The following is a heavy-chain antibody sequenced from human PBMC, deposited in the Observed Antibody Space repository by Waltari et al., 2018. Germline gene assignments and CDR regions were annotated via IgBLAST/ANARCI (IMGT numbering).Heavy chain of an antibody. J-gene: IGHJ4*02. V-gene: IGHV3-23*01. D-gene: IGHD3-10*01. Sequence: EVQLLESGGGSVQPGGSLRLSCAASGFAFSDYAMSWVRQTPGKGLGWFPTISGSGARTADADSVKGRVTIARDNSKKTLSVQMSSLRVEDTALYYCAKAKDSGSYYNTLFDYWGQGTLVTVSS. CDR2: ISGSGART. CDR1: GFAFSDYA. CDR3: AKAKDSGSYYNTLFDY.